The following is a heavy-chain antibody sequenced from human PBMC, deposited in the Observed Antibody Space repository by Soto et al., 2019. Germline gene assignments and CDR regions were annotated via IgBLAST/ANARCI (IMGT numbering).Heavy chain of an antibody. V-gene: IGHV4-59*08. D-gene: IGHD2-15*01. CDR2: IYYSGST. J-gene: IGHJ4*02. Sequence: QVQLQESGPGLVKPSETLSLTCTVSGGSISSYYWSWIRQPPGKGLEWIGYIYYSGSTNYNPSLKSRVTISVDTSKNQFSLKLSSVTAADTAVYYCARQGKGIFGHYYFDYWGQGTLVTVSS. CDR3: ARQGKGIFGHYYFDY. CDR1: GGSISSYY.